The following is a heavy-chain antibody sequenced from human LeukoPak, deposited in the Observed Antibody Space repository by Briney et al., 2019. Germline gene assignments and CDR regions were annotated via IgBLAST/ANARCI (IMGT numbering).Heavy chain of an antibody. CDR3: ARDFGTPH. CDR1: GGSISSYY. CDR2: IYYSGST. Sequence: SETLSLTCTVSGGSISSYYWSWIRLPPGKGLGWIGYIYYSGSTNNNPSLKSRVTISVDTSKNQFSLTLSSVTAADTAVYYCARDFGTPHWGQGTLVTVSS. D-gene: IGHD1-14*01. J-gene: IGHJ4*02. V-gene: IGHV4-59*01.